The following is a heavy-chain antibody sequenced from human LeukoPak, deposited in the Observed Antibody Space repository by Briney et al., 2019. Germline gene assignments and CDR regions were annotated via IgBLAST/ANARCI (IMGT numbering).Heavy chain of an antibody. CDR3: ARHPAVAYSSSSADY. CDR1: GGTFSSYA. J-gene: IGHJ4*02. D-gene: IGHD6-6*01. V-gene: IGHV1-69*05. Sequence: ASVRVSCKASGGTFSSYAISWVRQAPGQGLEWMGRIIPIFGTANYAQKFQGRVTITTDESTSTAYMELSSLRSEDTAVYYCARHPAVAYSSSSADYWGQGTLVTVSS. CDR2: IIPIFGTA.